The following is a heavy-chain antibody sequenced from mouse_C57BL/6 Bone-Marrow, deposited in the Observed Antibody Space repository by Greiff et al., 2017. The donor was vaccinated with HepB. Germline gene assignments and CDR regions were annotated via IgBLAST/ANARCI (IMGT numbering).Heavy chain of an antibody. D-gene: IGHD2-3*01. CDR2: SDPNSGGT. V-gene: IGHV1-72*01. CDR1: GYTFTSYG. CDR3: ARDDPFGY. Sequence: QLPGAELVMPGASVKLSCKASGYTFTSYGKHWVKQRPGRGLEWIGRSDPNSGGTKYNEKYKCKATLTVDKASSTAYMQLNSLTSEYAAVYYCARDDPFGYWGQGTLVTVSA. J-gene: IGHJ3*02.